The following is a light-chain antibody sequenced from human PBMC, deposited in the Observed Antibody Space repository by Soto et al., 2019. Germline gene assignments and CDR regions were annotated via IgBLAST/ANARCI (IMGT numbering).Light chain of an antibody. CDR3: SSYASNTYV. V-gene: IGLV2-14*01. J-gene: IGLJ1*01. CDR2: EDT. Sequence: QSALTQPASVSGSPGQSITITCTGTSSDVGADKYVSWYQQHPGKAPQLMIYEDTNRPSGVSNRFSGSKSGNTASLTISGLQAEDEGDYYCSSYASNTYVFGTGTKVTVL. CDR1: SSDVGADKY.